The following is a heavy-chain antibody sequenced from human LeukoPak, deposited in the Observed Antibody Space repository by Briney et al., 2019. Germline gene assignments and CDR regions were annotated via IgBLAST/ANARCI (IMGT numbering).Heavy chain of an antibody. J-gene: IGHJ3*02. V-gene: IGHV3-30*04. CDR2: ISYDGSNK. D-gene: IGHD6-19*01. CDR1: GFTFSSYA. CDR3: ARSRLGGWYDAFGI. Sequence: GRSLRLSCAASGFTFSSYAMHWVRQAPGKGLEWVAVISYDGSNKYYADSVKGRFTISRDNSKNTLYLQMNSLRAEDTAVYYCARSRLGGWYDAFGIWGQGTMVTVSS.